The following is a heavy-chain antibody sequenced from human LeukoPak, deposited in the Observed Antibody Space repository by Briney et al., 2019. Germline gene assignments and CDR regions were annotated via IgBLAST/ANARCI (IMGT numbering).Heavy chain of an antibody. CDR2: IIPIFGTA. D-gene: IGHD3-10*01. Sequence: SVKVSCKASGYTFTIYYIHWVRQAPGQGLEWMGGIIPIFGTANYAQKFQGRVTITADKSTSTAYMELSSLRSEDTVVYYCARDEVTYYYMDVWGKGTTVTVSS. V-gene: IGHV1-69*06. J-gene: IGHJ6*03. CDR3: ARDEVTYYYMDV. CDR1: GYTFTIYY.